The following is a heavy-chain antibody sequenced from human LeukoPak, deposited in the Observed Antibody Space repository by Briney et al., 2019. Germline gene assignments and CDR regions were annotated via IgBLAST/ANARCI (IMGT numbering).Heavy chain of an antibody. CDR3: ARDRPTGASRVFVVQ. Sequence: PGGSLRLSCAGSGFTFRFYAMTWVRQAPGKGLEWISSMSSGSRYIYYADSVRGRFTISRDNTKNSLYLLMNNLRAEDTAIYYCARDRPTGASRVFVVQWGQGTPVTVSP. CDR1: GFTFRFYA. D-gene: IGHD2-15*01. CDR2: MSSGSRYI. J-gene: IGHJ4*02. V-gene: IGHV3-21*06.